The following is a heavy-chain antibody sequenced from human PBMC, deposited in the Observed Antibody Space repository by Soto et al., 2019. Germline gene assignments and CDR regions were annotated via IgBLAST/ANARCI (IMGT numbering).Heavy chain of an antibody. CDR2: ISTYNGDA. D-gene: IGHD6-6*01. CDR3: AREGPRPYYYYGMDV. V-gene: IGHV1-18*01. CDR1: GYTFSTSG. Sequence: QAQLEQSGAEVKKPGASVKVSCKSSGYTFSTSGISWVRQAPGQGLEWMGWISTYNGDANYAQRFQGRVTMTTDTSTSTTFMELRSLRSDDTAVYYCAREGPRPYYYYGMDVWGQGTTDTVSS. J-gene: IGHJ6*02.